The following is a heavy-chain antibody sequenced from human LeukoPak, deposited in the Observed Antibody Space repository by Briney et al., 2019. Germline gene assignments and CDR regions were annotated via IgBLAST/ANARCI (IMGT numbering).Heavy chain of an antibody. CDR2: VYTSGST. Sequence: KPSETLSLTCTVSGGSISTYYWSWIRQPAGKGRGGIGRVYTSGSTNYNPSLKSRVTMSVETSKNQFSLKVNSVTAADTAVYYCARDSTLSASFDVWGQGTMVTVSS. CDR3: ARDSTLSASFDV. J-gene: IGHJ3*01. CDR1: GGSISTYY. V-gene: IGHV4-4*07. D-gene: IGHD5/OR15-5a*01.